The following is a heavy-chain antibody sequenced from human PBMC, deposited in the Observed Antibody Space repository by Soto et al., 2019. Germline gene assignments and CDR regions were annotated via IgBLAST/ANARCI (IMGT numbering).Heavy chain of an antibody. CDR3: ARPMTTVTTTANYYFDY. CDR1: GFTFSSYS. J-gene: IGHJ4*02. D-gene: IGHD4-17*01. V-gene: IGHV3-21*01. CDR2: ISYGSSYI. Sequence: GGSLRLSCAASGFTFSSYSMNWVRQAPGEGLEWVSSISYGSSYIYYADSVKGRFTISRDNAKNSLFLQMNSLRAEDTAVYYCARPMTTVTTTANYYFDYWGPGTLVTVSS.